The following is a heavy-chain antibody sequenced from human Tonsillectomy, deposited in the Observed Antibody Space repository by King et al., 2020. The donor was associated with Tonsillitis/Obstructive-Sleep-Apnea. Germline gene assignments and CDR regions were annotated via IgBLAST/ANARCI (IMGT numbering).Heavy chain of an antibody. Sequence: VQLVESGGGVVQPGRSLRLSCAASGFTFSSYAMHWVRQAPGKGLEWVAVISYDGSNKYYADSVKGRFTISRDNSKNTLYLQMNSLRAEDTAVYYCAREVGYSNYLDYWGQGTLVTVSS. CDR1: GFTFSSYA. CDR2: ISYDGSNK. CDR3: AREVGYSNYLDY. J-gene: IGHJ4*02. D-gene: IGHD4-11*01. V-gene: IGHV3-30*04.